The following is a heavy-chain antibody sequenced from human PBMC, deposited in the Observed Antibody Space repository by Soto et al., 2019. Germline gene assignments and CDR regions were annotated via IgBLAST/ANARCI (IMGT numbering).Heavy chain of an antibody. Sequence: SVKVSCKASGGTFSSYAISWVRQAPGQGLEWMGGIIPIFGTANYAQKFQGRVTITADESTSTAYMELSSLRSEDTAVYYCARDPKEVVGATTFLGAFDIWGQGTMVTVSS. D-gene: IGHD1-26*01. CDR3: ARDPKEVVGATTFLGAFDI. CDR2: IIPIFGTA. V-gene: IGHV1-69*13. J-gene: IGHJ3*02. CDR1: GGTFSSYA.